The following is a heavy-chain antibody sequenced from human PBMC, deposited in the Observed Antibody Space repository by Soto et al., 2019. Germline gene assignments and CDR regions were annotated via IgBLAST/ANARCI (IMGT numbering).Heavy chain of an antibody. D-gene: IGHD4-17*01. CDR1: GYTFTGYY. CDR3: ARVSAAHGPYYFDY. J-gene: IGHJ4*01. CDR2: INPNSGGT. Sequence: GASVKVSCKASGYTFTGYYMHWVRQAPGQGLEWMGWINPNSGGTNYAQKFQGWVTMTRDTSISTAYMELSRLRSDYTAVYYCARVSAAHGPYYFDYWRDGTLVS. V-gene: IGHV1-2*04.